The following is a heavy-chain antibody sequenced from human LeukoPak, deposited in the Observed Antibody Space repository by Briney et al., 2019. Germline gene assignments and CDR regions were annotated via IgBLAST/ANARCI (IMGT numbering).Heavy chain of an antibody. V-gene: IGHV3-9*01. CDR3: AKGQYCSGGSCQKQFDY. J-gene: IGHJ4*02. Sequence: GGSLRLSCAASGFTFDDYAMHWVRQAPGKGLEWVSGISWNSGSIGYADSVKGRFTISRDNSKNTLYLQMNSLRAEDTAVYYCAKGQYCSGGSCQKQFDYWGQGTLVTVSS. CDR2: ISWNSGSI. CDR1: GFTFDDYA. D-gene: IGHD2-15*01.